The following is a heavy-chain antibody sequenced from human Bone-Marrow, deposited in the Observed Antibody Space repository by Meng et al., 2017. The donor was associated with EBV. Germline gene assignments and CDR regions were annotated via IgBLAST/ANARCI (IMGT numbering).Heavy chain of an antibody. CDR3: ASGYYDSSGYYFDY. Sequence: EVQLVESGGXLVKPGXSLRLSXAASGVTFSSYSMNWVRQAPGKGLEWVSSISSSSSYIYYADSVKGRFTISRDNAKNSLYLQMNSLRAEDTAVYYCASGYYDSSGYYFDYWGQGTLVTVSS. CDR1: GVTFSSYS. J-gene: IGHJ4*02. CDR2: ISSSSSYI. V-gene: IGHV3-21*01. D-gene: IGHD3-22*01.